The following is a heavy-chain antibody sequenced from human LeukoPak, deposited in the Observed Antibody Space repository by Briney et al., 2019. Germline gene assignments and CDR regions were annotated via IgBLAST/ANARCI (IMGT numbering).Heavy chain of an antibody. CDR3: ARDPPWVYVLFNY. J-gene: IGHJ4*02. CDR1: GDSISSYY. Sequence: PSETLSLTCTVSGDSISSYYWNWIRQPAGKGLEWIGRIYTSGTTNYNPSLKSRVTMSVDTSKNQFSLNLSSVTAADTAVYYCARDPPWVYVLFNYWGQGTLVTVSS. CDR2: IYTSGTT. D-gene: IGHD2-8*01. V-gene: IGHV4-4*07.